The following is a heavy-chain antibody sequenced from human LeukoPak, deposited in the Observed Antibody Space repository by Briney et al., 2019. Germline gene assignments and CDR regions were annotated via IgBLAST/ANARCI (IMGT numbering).Heavy chain of an antibody. V-gene: IGHV1-18*01. CDR2: ISAYNGNT. CDR3: ARFLGNQWLVHGPLYY. D-gene: IGHD6-19*01. J-gene: IGHJ4*02. CDR1: GYTFTSYG. Sequence: GASVKVSCKASGYTFTSYGISWVRQAPGQGLEWMGWISAYNGNTNYAQKLQGRVTMTTDTSTSTAYMELRSLRSDDTAVYYCARFLGNQWLVHGPLYYWGQGTLVTVSS.